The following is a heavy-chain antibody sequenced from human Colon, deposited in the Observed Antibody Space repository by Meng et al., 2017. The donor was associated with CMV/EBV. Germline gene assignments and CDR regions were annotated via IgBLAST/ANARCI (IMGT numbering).Heavy chain of an antibody. Sequence: GESLKISCAVSGFTFSGYAMHWVRQAPGKGPDWVAVISSAGNDKYYADSVKGRFTISRDNAKNSLYLQMSSLRAEDTAVYYCATETEGSNYDAFDIWGQGTMVTVSS. CDR1: GFTFSGYA. J-gene: IGHJ3*02. V-gene: IGHV3-30-3*01. CDR3: ATETEGSNYDAFDI. CDR2: ISSAGNDK. D-gene: IGHD4-11*01.